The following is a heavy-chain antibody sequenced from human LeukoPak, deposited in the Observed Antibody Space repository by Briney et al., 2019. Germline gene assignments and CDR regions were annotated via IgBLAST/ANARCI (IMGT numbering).Heavy chain of an antibody. V-gene: IGHV4-4*07. J-gene: IGHJ4*02. Sequence: PSETLSLTCSVSGGSLSSYYWSWIRQPAGKGLEWIGRIYTSGSTNYNPALKSQVTMSVDTSKTQFSLKLSSVTAAATAVYYCARGGGVAAAPLDYWGQGTLVTVSS. CDR2: IYTSGST. CDR3: ARGGGVAAAPLDY. D-gene: IGHD6-13*01. CDR1: GGSLSSYY.